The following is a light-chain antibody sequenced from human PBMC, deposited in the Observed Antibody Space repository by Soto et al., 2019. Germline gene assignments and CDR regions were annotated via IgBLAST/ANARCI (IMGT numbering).Light chain of an antibody. Sequence: ETVMTQSPATLSVSPGERATLSCRASQSVRSNLAWYQQRPGQAPRLLIYGASTRATGIPARFSGSGSGTDFTLTISSLEPEDFAVYYCQQRSNWPRTFGGGTKVDNK. CDR1: QSVRSN. J-gene: IGKJ4*01. V-gene: IGKV3-11*01. CDR3: QQRSNWPRT. CDR2: GAS.